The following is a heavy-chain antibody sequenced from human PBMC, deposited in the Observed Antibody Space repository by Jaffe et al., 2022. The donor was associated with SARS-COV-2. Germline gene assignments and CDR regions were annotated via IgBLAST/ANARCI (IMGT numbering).Heavy chain of an antibody. CDR2: IIPIFGTA. J-gene: IGHJ6*02. CDR3: ARAPVVPAAMRAGYYYYGMDV. D-gene: IGHD2-2*01. V-gene: IGHV1-69*01. CDR1: GGTFSSYA. Sequence: QVQLVQSGAEVKKPGSSVKVSCKASGGTFSSYAISWVRQAPGQGLEWMGGIIPIFGTANYAQKFQGRVTITADESTSTAYMELSSLRSEDTAVYYCARAPVVPAAMRAGYYYYGMDVWGQGTTVTVSS.